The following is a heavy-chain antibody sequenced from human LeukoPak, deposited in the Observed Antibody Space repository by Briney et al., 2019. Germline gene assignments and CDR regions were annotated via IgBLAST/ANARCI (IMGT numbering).Heavy chain of an antibody. V-gene: IGHV4-39*01. CDR1: GGSISSSSYY. D-gene: IGHD5-24*01. CDR3: TRHGDVAMATELADAFDI. Sequence: PSETLSLTCTVAGGSISSSSYYWGWIRQPPGKGLEWIGSIYYSGSPYYNPSPTSGVTISTDTIRNQFALRPSSVTAADTAVYYCTRHGDVAMATELADAFDIWGQGTMVTVSS. J-gene: IGHJ3*02. CDR2: IYYSGSP.